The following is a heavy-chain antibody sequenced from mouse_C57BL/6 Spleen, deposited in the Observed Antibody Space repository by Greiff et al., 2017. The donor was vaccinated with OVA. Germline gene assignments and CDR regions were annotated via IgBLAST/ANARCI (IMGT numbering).Heavy chain of an antibody. CDR1: GFNIKDDY. Sequence: EVQLQQSGAELVRPGASVKLSCTASGFNIKDDYMHWVKQRPEQGLEWIGWIDPENGDTEYASKFQGKATITADTSSNTAHLQLSSLTSEDTAVYYCTTTGYFDYWGQGTTLTVSS. CDR3: TTTGYFDY. V-gene: IGHV14-4*01. J-gene: IGHJ2*01. CDR2: IDPENGDT.